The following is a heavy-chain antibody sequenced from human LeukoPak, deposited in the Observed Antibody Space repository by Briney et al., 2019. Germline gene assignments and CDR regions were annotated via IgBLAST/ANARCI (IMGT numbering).Heavy chain of an antibody. CDR3: ARAVGCSSTSCYLGWFDP. CDR1: GDSISSGGYY. Sequence: SETLSLTCTVSGDSISSGGYYWSWIRQHPGKGLEWIGYIYYSGSTYYNPSLKSRVTISVDTSKNQLSLKLSSVTAADTAVYYCARAVGCSSTSCYLGWFDPWGQGTLVTVSS. V-gene: IGHV4-31*03. CDR2: IYYSGST. D-gene: IGHD2-2*01. J-gene: IGHJ5*02.